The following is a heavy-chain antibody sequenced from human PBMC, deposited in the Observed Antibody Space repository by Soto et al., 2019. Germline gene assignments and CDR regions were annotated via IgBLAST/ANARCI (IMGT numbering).Heavy chain of an antibody. D-gene: IGHD4-17*01. V-gene: IGHV1-18*01. CDR3: ARGHFDYGDYWFDP. Sequence: GASVKVSCKASGYTFTSYGISWVRQASGQGLEWMGWISAYNGNTNYAQKLQGRVTMTTDTSTSTAYMELRSLRSDDTAVYYCARGHFDYGDYWFDPWGQGTLVTVSS. CDR1: GYTFTSYG. J-gene: IGHJ5*02. CDR2: ISAYNGNT.